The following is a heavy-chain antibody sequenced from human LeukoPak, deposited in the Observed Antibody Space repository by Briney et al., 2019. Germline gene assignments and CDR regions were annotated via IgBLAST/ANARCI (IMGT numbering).Heavy chain of an antibody. CDR3: ATGLGSSWWANY. Sequence: ASVKVSCKVFGYTLTELSMHWVRQAPGKGGEGMGGFDPEDGETIYAQKFQGRVTMTEDTSTDTAYMELSSLRSEDTAVYYCATGLGSSWWANYWGQGTLVTVSS. D-gene: IGHD6-13*01. CDR1: GYTLTELS. CDR2: FDPEDGET. V-gene: IGHV1-24*01. J-gene: IGHJ4*02.